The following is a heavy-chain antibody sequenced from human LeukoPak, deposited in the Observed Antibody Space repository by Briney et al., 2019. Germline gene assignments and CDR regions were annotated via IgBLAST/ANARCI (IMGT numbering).Heavy chain of an antibody. CDR2: ISSSSSTI. Sequence: GGSLRLSCAASGFTFSSYGMNWVCQAPGKGLEWVSYISSSSSTIYYADSVKGRFTISRDNAKNSLYLQMNSLRAEDTAVYYCARDEPNYYYMDVWGKGTTVTVSS. V-gene: IGHV3-48*04. J-gene: IGHJ6*03. CDR1: GFTFSSYG. CDR3: ARDEPNYYYMDV.